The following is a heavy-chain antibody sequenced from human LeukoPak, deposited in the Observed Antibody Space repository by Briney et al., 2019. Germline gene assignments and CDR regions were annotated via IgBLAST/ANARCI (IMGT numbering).Heavy chain of an antibody. CDR3: AKAYYDSSGYSSYFDY. D-gene: IGHD3-22*01. J-gene: IGHJ4*02. V-gene: IGHV3-21*01. CDR1: GFPFSAYS. CDR2: ISGSSTYM. Sequence: GGSLRLSCAASGFPFSAYSMNWVRQAPGKGLEWVSSISGSSTYMYYADSVKGRFTISRDNAKNSLYLQMNSLRDVDTAVYYCAKAYYDSSGYSSYFDYWGRGTLVTVSS.